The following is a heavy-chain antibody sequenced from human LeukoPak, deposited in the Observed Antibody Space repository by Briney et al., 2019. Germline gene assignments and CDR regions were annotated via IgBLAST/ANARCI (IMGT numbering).Heavy chain of an antibody. J-gene: IGHJ4*02. Sequence: PGRSLRLSCAASGFTFSSYAMHWVRQAPGKGLEWVSAITATSLHIYYADSVKGRFTISRDNAKNTMFLQMNSLRGEDTAVYYCARIARVSPRKAQTDCSFDYWGQGTLATVTS. V-gene: IGHV3-21*01. D-gene: IGHD2-21*01. CDR2: ITATSLHI. CDR1: GFTFSSYA. CDR3: ARIARVSPRKAQTDCSFDY.